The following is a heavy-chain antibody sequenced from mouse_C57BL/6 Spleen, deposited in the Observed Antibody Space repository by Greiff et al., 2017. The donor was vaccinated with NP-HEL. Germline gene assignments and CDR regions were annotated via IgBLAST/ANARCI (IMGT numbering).Heavy chain of an antibody. J-gene: IGHJ2*01. D-gene: IGHD1-1*01. Sequence: EVQLQQPGAELVKPGASVKLSCKASGYTFTSYWMHWVKQRPGRGLEWIGRIDPANGNTKYAPKFQGKATITADTSSNTAYLQLSSLTSEDTAIYYCASGSSFDYWGQGTTLTVSA. V-gene: IGHV14-3*01. CDR1: GYTFTSYW. CDR2: IDPANGNT. CDR3: ASGSSFDY.